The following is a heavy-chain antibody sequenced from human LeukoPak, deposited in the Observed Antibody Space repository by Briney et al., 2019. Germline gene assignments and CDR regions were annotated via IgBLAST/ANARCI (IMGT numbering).Heavy chain of an antibody. V-gene: IGHV4-39*01. D-gene: IGHD3-9*01. CDR2: IYYSGST. Sequence: PSETLSLTCTVSGGSISSSSYYWGWIRQPPGKGLEWIGSIYYSGSTYYNPSLKSRVTISVDTSKNRFSLKLSSVTAADTAVYYCARQGRLLRYFDYWGQGTLVTVSS. CDR1: GGSISSSSYY. CDR3: ARQGRLLRYFDY. J-gene: IGHJ4*02.